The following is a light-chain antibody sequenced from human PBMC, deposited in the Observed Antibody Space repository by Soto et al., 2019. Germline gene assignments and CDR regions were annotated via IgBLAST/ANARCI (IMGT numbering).Light chain of an antibody. J-gene: IGKJ1*01. V-gene: IGKV3-20*01. CDR3: QQYSSSPHT. CDR1: QSVSSSY. Sequence: EIVLTQSPGTLSLSPGERATLSCRASQSVSSSYLAWYQQKPGQAPRLLIYDASSRATGIPDRFSGSGSGTDFTLTISRLEPEDFAVYYCQQYSSSPHTFGQATKVEIK. CDR2: DAS.